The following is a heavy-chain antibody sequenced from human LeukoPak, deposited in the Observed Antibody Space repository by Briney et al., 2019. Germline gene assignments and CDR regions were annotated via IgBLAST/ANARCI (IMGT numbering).Heavy chain of an antibody. J-gene: IGHJ4*02. CDR2: TIPIFGTA. CDR3: ARDGGYVYDSSGYYLG. V-gene: IGHV1-69*01. D-gene: IGHD3-22*01. CDR1: GGTFSSYA. Sequence: SVKVSCKASGGTFSSYAISWVRQAPGQGREWMGGTIPIFGTADYAKKFQGRVTITADESTSTAYMELSSLRSEDTAVYYCARDGGYVYDSSGYYLGWGQGTLVTVSS.